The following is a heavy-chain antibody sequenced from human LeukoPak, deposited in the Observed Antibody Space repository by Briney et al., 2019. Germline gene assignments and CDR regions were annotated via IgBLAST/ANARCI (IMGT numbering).Heavy chain of an antibody. Sequence: ASVKVSCKAPGGSFGRYAIHWVRQAPGQGLEWMGGIVPILGTANYAQKFQGRVTITADESTSTAYMELSSLRSEDTAVYHCATRGRQKTYYYYGMDVWGQGTTVTVSS. V-gene: IGHV1-69*01. CDR3: ATRGRQKTYYYYGMDV. J-gene: IGHJ6*02. CDR2: IVPILGTA. CDR1: GGSFGRYA. D-gene: IGHD5-12*01.